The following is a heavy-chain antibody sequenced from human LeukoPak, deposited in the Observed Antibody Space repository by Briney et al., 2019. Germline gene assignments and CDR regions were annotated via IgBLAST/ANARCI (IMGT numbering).Heavy chain of an antibody. CDR2: IIPIFGTA. D-gene: IGHD3-9*01. J-gene: IGHJ4*02. V-gene: IGHV1-69*13. CDR1: GYTFTSYY. CDR3: ARGGDVLRYFDWLLYLDY. Sequence: SVKVSCKASGYTFTSYYMHWVRQAPGQGLEWMGGIIPIFGTANYAQKFQGRVTITADESTSTAYMELSSLRSEDTAVYYCARGGDVLRYFDWLLYLDYWGQGTLVTVSS.